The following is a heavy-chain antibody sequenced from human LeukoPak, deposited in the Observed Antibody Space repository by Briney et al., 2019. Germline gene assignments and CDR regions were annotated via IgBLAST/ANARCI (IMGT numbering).Heavy chain of an antibody. CDR3: ARVRPYPDAFDI. Sequence: GGSLRLSCAASGFTFSSYSMNWVRQAPGKGLEWVSSSSSSSYTYYADSVKGRFTISRDNAKNSLYLQMNSLRAEDTAVYYCARVRPYPDAFDIWGQGTMVTVSS. J-gene: IGHJ3*02. V-gene: IGHV3-21*01. CDR2: SSSSSYT. CDR1: GFTFSSYS.